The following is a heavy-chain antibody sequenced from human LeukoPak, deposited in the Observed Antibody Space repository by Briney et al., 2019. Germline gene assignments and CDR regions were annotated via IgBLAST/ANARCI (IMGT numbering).Heavy chain of an antibody. J-gene: IGHJ6*02. CDR1: EFTFSSYS. Sequence: GGSLRLSCAASEFTFSSYSMNWVRQAPGKGLEWVSYITNSGNSKSYADSVRGRFTISRDNTKNSLYLQMNGLRAEDTAVYYCAKPDSSGLYYYYYYGMDVWGQGTTVTVSS. V-gene: IGHV3-48*01. D-gene: IGHD3-22*01. CDR3: AKPDSSGLYYYYYYGMDV. CDR2: ITNSGNSK.